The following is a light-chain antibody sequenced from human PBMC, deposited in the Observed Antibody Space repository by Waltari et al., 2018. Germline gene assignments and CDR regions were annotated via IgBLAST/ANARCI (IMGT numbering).Light chain of an antibody. Sequence: QSALTPPASVSGSPGQTLTISCTGTSSDVGGYNYVSWYQQPPDKTPQLMIYDVRNRPSGVSKRLSGSTSCNTAAPSISGVQGEGEDDYYCIAYPRSGASGVYGGGTKVTV. CDR2: DVR. CDR3: IAYPRSGASGV. CDR1: SSDVGGYNY. V-gene: IGLV2-14*03. J-gene: IGLJ2*01.